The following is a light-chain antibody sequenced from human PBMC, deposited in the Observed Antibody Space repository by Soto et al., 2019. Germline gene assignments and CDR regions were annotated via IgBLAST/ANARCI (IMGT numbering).Light chain of an antibody. CDR3: QQYGGSTRT. V-gene: IGKV3-20*01. J-gene: IGKJ1*01. CDR2: GAS. Sequence: IVLTQSPGTLSLSPGERATLSCRASQSATTQLAWYQQKPGQAPRLIIHGASSRATGVPDRITGSGSGTDFTLSISRLEPEDFAVYYCQQYGGSTRTFGQGTKVEIK. CDR1: QSATTQ.